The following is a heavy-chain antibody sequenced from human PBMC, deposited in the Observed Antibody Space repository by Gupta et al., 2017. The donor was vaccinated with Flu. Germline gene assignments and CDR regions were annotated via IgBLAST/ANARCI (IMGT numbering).Heavy chain of an antibody. V-gene: IGHV3-23*01. CDR1: SYA. Sequence: SYAMSWVRQAPGKGLEWVSAISGSGGSTYYADSVKGRFTISRDNSKNTLYLQMNSLRAEDTAVYYCAKGYGYNALYYFDYWGQGTLVTVSS. J-gene: IGHJ4*02. CDR3: AKGYGYNALYYFDY. CDR2: ISGSGGST. D-gene: IGHD5-12*01.